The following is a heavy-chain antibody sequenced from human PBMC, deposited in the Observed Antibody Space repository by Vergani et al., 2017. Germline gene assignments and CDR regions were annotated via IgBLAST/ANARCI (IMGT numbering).Heavy chain of an antibody. Sequence: QVQLVQSGAEVKKPGASVKVSCKASGYTFTSYDINWVRQATGQGLEWMGWMNPNSGNTGYAQKFQGRVTMTRNTSISTAYMELSSLRSADTAVYYCARAVYDSSGYYSLYYYYYYMDVWGKGTTVTVSS. D-gene: IGHD3-22*01. CDR2: MNPNSGNT. J-gene: IGHJ6*03. CDR3: ARAVYDSSGYYSLYYYYYYMDV. CDR1: GYTFTSYD. V-gene: IGHV1-8*01.